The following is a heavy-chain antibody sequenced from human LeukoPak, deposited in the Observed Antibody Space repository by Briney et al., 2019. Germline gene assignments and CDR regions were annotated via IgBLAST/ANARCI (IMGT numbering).Heavy chain of an antibody. CDR2: ISSSSSTI. CDR3: AREDYYYYYMDV. J-gene: IGHJ6*03. CDR1: GFTFSSYS. Sequence: GGSLRLSCAASGFTFSSYSMNWVRQAPGKGLEWVSYISSSSSTIYYADSVKGRFTISRDNAKNSLYLQMNSLRAEDTAVYCCAREDYYYYYMDVWGKGTTVTVSS. V-gene: IGHV3-48*01.